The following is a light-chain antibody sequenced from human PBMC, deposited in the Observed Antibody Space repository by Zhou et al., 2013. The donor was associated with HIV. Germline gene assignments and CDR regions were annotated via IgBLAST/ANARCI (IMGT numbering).Light chain of an antibody. Sequence: DIQMTQSPSAMSASVGDRVTITCRASQGISKCLAWFQQKPGKVPKRLIYDASSLQGGVPSRFSGRGSGTEFTLTISSLQPEDFATYYCLQHHSFPLTFGGGTKVEIK. CDR3: LQHHSFPLT. CDR1: QGISKC. CDR2: DAS. J-gene: IGKJ4*01. V-gene: IGKV1-17*03.